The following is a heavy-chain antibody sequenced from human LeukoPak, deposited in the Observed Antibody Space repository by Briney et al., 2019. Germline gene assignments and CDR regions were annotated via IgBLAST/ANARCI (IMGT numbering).Heavy chain of an antibody. V-gene: IGHV3-23*01. CDR3: ARGDYYDSSGYYFPDAFDI. D-gene: IGHD3-22*01. Sequence: PGGSLRLSCAASGFTFSSYAMSLVRQAPGKGLEWVSAISGSGGSTYYADSVKGRFTISRDNSKNTLYLQMSSLRAEDTAVYYCARGDYYDSSGYYFPDAFDIWGQGTMVTVSS. CDR2: ISGSGGST. CDR1: GFTFSSYA. J-gene: IGHJ3*02.